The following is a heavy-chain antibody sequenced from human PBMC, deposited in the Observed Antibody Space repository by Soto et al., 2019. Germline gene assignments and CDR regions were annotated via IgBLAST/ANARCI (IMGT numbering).Heavy chain of an antibody. CDR3: ARDHRDYYGSGSYYNGNWFDP. V-gene: IGHV4-59*01. CDR2: IYYSGST. Sequence: SETLSLTCTVSGGSISSYYWSWIRQPPGKGLEWIGYIYYSGSTNYNPSLKSRVTISVDTSKNQFSLKLSSVTAADTAVYYCARDHRDYYGSGSYYNGNWFDPWGQGTLVTVSS. CDR1: GGSISSYY. J-gene: IGHJ5*02. D-gene: IGHD3-10*01.